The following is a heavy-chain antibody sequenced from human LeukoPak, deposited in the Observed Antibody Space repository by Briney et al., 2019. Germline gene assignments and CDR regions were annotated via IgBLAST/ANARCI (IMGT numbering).Heavy chain of an antibody. CDR3: AREVYSYDFWSGYQDY. V-gene: IGHV4-61*01. CDR1: GGSVSSGSYY. CDR2: IYYSGST. Sequence: SETLTLTCTVSGGSVSSGSYYWSWIRQPPGKGLDWIGYIYYSGSTNYNPSLKSRVTISVDTSKNQFSLKLSSVTAADTAVYYCAREVYSYDFWSGYQDYWGQGTLVTVSS. J-gene: IGHJ4*02. D-gene: IGHD3-3*01.